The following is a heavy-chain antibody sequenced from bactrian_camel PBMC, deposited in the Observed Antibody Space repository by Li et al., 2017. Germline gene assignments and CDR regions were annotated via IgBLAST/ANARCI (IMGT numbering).Heavy chain of an antibody. CDR1: GFSIENFC. D-gene: IGHD5*01. Sequence: VQAGGSLVLSCAASGFSIENFCLGWFRQAPGQEREAVAGINSDGSTNYAESAKGRFTISRDNAKNTLYLQMNSLEPEDTALYYCAAGWIPWGESCPTARDRYNYWGQGTQVTVS. CDR3: AAGWIPWGESCPTARDRYNY. CDR2: INSDGST. V-gene: IGHV3S63*01. J-gene: IGHJ4*01.